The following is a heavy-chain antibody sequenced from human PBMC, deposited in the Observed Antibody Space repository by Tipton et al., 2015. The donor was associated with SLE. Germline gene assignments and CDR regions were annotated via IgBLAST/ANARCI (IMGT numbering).Heavy chain of an antibody. Sequence: LRLSCTVSGGSFSSHYWSWIRQPPGKGLEWFGYIYYSGSTNYNPSLKSRVTISVDTSKNQFSLKLSSVTAADTAVYYCARGLDGYGAFDIWGQGTMVTVSS. CDR2: IYYSGST. J-gene: IGHJ3*02. V-gene: IGHV4-59*11. D-gene: IGHD5-24*01. CDR3: ARGLDGYGAFDI. CDR1: GGSFSSHY.